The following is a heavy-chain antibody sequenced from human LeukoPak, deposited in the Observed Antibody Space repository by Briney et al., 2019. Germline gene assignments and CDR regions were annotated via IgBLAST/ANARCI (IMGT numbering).Heavy chain of an antibody. V-gene: IGHV3-7*05. Sequence: GGSLRLSCVASGFTYTEYWMSWVRQAPGKGLEWLANIKTDGSEKYYVDSVKGRFTISRDNAKTSLYLQVNSLRAEDTAVYFCVRDGYAGSYYDYWGQGTLVTVSS. CDR1: GFTYTEYW. J-gene: IGHJ4*02. CDR2: IKTDGSEK. D-gene: IGHD3-16*01. CDR3: VRDGYAGSYYDY.